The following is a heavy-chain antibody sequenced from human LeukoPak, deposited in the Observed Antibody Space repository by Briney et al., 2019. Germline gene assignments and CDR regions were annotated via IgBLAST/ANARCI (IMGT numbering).Heavy chain of an antibody. Sequence: RGSLRLSCVGSRFPPRKYAMSWVRQAPGKGLEWVSGISGSGGSKYYADSVRGRFTISRDNSKDTLFLQMSSLRADDTAKYYCAKEPEPFLEWHFANWGQGTLVIVSS. J-gene: IGHJ4*02. D-gene: IGHD3-3*02. CDR1: RFPPRKYA. CDR2: ISGSGGSK. CDR3: AKEPEPFLEWHFAN. V-gene: IGHV3-23*01.